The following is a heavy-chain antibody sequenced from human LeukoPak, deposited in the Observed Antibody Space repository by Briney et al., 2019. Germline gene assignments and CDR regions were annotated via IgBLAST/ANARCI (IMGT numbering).Heavy chain of an antibody. CDR3: ARGYYYDSSGYSAN. J-gene: IGHJ4*02. Sequence: GGSLRLSCAASGFTFSDSYMTWVRQAPGKGVEWVAYISGSGHDINYSESAKGRFTISRDNAKNSLYLQMNSLRAEDTAVYYCARGYYYDSSGYSANWGQGTLVTVSS. D-gene: IGHD3-22*01. V-gene: IGHV3-11*04. CDR2: ISGSGHDI. CDR1: GFTFSDSY.